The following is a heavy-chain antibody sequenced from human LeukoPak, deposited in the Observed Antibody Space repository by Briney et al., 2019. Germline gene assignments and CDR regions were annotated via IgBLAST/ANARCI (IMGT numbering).Heavy chain of an antibody. CDR1: VYTFTSYG. Sequence: ASVKVSCKASVYTFTSYGISWVRQAPGQGLEWMGIINPSGGSTSYAQKFQGRVTMTRDTSTSTVYMELSSLRSEDTAVYYCARVFGYSGYDFYFDYWGQGTLVTVSS. CDR2: INPSGGST. J-gene: IGHJ4*02. V-gene: IGHV1-46*01. D-gene: IGHD5-12*01. CDR3: ARVFGYSGYDFYFDY.